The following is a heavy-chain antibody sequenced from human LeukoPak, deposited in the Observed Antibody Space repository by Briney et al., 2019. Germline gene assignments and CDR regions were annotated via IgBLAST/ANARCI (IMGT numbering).Heavy chain of an antibody. CDR2: ISSNGGST. CDR1: GFTPSSYA. J-gene: IGHJ3*02. CDR3: ARSPGEVVNPEYAFDI. V-gene: IGHV3-64*01. Sequence: GGSLRLSCAASGFTPSSYAMSWVRQAPGKGLEYVSAISSNGGSTYYANSVKGRFTISRDNSKNTLYLQMGSLRAEDMAVYYCARSPGEVVNPEYAFDIWGQGTMVTVSS. D-gene: IGHD3-10*01.